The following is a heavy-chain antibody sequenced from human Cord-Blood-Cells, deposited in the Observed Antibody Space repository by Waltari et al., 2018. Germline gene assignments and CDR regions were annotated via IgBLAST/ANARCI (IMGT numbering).Heavy chain of an antibody. J-gene: IGHJ4*02. V-gene: IGHV3-7*01. CDR3: ARDRSSRGFDY. Sequence: EVQLVESGGGLVQPGGSLRLSCAASGFAFSSFWMSWVRQAPGKGLEWVANIKQDGSEKYYVDSVKGRFTISRDNAKNSLYLQMNSLRAEDTAVYYCARDRSSRGFDYWGQGTLVTVSS. CDR2: IKQDGSEK. D-gene: IGHD6-6*01. CDR1: GFAFSSFW.